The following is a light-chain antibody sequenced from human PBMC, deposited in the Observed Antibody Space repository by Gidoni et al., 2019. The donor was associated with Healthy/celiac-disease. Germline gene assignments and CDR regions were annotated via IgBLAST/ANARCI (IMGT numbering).Light chain of an antibody. CDR2: VAS. CDR1: QSVSSY. CDR3: QQRSNWPPI. J-gene: IGKJ3*01. Sequence: EIVLTQSPATMSFSPGDRARQSVSSYLAWYQQKPVQAPRLLIYVASKWATGIPARFSGSGSGTDFTLTISSLEPEDFAVYYCQQRSNWPPIFGPGTKVDIK. V-gene: IGKV3-11*01.